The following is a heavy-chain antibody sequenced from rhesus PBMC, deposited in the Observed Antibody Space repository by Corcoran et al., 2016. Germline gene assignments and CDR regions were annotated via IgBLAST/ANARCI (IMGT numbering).Heavy chain of an antibody. CDR2: IYGSTTTT. J-gene: IGHJ4*01. Sequence: QVQLQESGQGVVKPSETLSLTCAVSGGSISDSYRWSWIRQPPGKGLEWIGYIYGSTTTTNYNPSLKGRVTISKDTSKNQFALKLSSVTAADTAVYYCARGYGNWNPGDYWGQGVLVTVSS. V-gene: IGHV4S10*01. CDR1: GGSISDSYR. CDR3: ARGYGNWNPGDY. D-gene: IGHD1-32*01.